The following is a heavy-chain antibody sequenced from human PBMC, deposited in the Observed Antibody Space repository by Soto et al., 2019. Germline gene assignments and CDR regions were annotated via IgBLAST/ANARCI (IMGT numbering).Heavy chain of an antibody. CDR1: GYTFTSYY. J-gene: IGHJ4*02. CDR2: INPSGGGT. V-gene: IGHV1-46*01. Sequence: ASVKVSCKASGYTFTSYYMHWVRQAPGKGLEWMGIINPSGGGTSYAQKFQGRVTMTRDTSKSTVYMELRSLRSEDTAVYYCASSDLILPHFDYWGQGTLVTVSS. CDR3: ASSDLILPHFDY.